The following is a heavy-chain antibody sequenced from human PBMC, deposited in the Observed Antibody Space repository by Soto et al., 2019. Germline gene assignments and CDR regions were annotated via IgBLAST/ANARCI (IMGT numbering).Heavy chain of an antibody. CDR1: GFSFSSYW. CDR2: INTDGSST. CDR3: ARSPGGYDID. V-gene: IGHV3-74*01. Sequence: EVQLVESGGGLVQPGGSLRLSCADSGFSFSSYWMHWVRQGPGKGLVWVSRINTDGSSTNYADSVKGRFTISRDNAKNTLYLHMNSLRAEDTAVYYCARSPGGYDIDWGLWTMVTVS. D-gene: IGHD3-9*01. J-gene: IGHJ3*01.